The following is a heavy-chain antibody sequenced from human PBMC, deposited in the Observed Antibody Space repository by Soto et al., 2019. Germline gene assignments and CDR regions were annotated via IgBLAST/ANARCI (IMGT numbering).Heavy chain of an antibody. J-gene: IGHJ4*02. CDR3: AKVSRKGSAIDFDY. CDR1: GYTFSNYD. D-gene: IGHD3-10*01. V-gene: IGHV1-8*01. Sequence: QVQLVQSGAELKKPGASVKVSCKASGYTFSNYDMNWVRQATGQGPEWIGWVNPNNGDTGYAQKSEGRGTLTTDISTTTAYMELTSLRSEDTAIYYCAKVSRKGSAIDFDYWGQGTLITVSS. CDR2: VNPNNGDT.